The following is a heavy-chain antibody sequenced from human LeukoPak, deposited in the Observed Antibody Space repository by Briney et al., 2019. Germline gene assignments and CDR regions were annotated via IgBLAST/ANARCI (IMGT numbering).Heavy chain of an antibody. D-gene: IGHD6-13*01. Sequence: GGSLRLSCAASGFTFSSYGMYWVRQAPGKGLEWVAYIWFDGSRNYYADSVKGQFTISRDNSKNTLYLQMNSLRAEDTAVYYCARMNSLRYSSRWFIDYWGQGTLVTVSS. J-gene: IGHJ4*02. CDR2: IWFDGSRN. V-gene: IGHV3-33*07. CDR3: ARMNSLRYSSRWFIDY. CDR1: GFTFSSYG.